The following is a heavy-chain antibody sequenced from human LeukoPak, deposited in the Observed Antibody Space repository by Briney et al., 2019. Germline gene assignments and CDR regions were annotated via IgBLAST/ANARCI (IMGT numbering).Heavy chain of an antibody. CDR2: ISGSGGSA. J-gene: IGHJ4*02. CDR3: AKGGGGYCANGVCYVY. D-gene: IGHD2-8*01. CDR1: GFTFSSYA. Sequence: PGGSLRLSCAASGFTFSSYAMGWVRQAPGKGLEWVSAISGSGGSAYYADSVKGRFTISRDNSKNTLYLQMNSLRAEDTAVYYCAKGGGGYCANGVCYVYWGQGALVTVSS. V-gene: IGHV3-23*01.